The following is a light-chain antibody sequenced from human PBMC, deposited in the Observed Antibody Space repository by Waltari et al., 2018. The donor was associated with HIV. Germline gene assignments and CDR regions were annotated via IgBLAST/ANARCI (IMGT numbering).Light chain of an antibody. J-gene: IGKJ1*01. CDR2: AAS. V-gene: IGKV1-8*01. CDR1: QDISTF. CDR3: QHYYSYPPWT. Sequence: AIRMTQSPSSFSASTGDRVTITCRASQDISTFLTWYQQKPGKAPKVLIYAASTLQSGVPSRFNGSGSGTDFTLTIGYLQSEDFATYYCQHYYSYPPWTFGQGTKVDIK.